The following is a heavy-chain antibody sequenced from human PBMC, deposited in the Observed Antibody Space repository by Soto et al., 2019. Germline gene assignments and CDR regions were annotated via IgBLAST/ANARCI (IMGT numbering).Heavy chain of an antibody. V-gene: IGHV3-30*03. Sequence: QVQLVESGGGVVQPGRSLRLSCAASGFTFNSYGMHWVRQAPGKGLEWVAVISHDGSDKYHADSVKGRFTISRENSNDPLFLQMNSVRAEVTSVYYGARALGPPWPLLLSGGVAVWGQGTTVIVSS. CDR2: ISHDGSDK. CDR3: ARALGPPWPLLLSGGVAV. D-gene: IGHD2-21*01. J-gene: IGHJ6*01. CDR1: GFTFNSYG.